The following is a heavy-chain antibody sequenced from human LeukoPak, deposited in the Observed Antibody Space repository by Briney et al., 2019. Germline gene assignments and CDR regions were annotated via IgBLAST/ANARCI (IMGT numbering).Heavy chain of an antibody. D-gene: IGHD3-10*01. J-gene: IGHJ5*02. Sequence: PGGSLRLSCAASGFTFTNAWMYWVRQAPGKGLEWVGRIKSKTDGGTSDYEAPVTGRFTISRDDSKSTLYLEMNSLKTEDTGVYYCSTLWYGAWGQGTLVTVSS. CDR2: IKSKTDGGTS. CDR1: GFTFTNAW. V-gene: IGHV3-15*01. CDR3: STLWYGA.